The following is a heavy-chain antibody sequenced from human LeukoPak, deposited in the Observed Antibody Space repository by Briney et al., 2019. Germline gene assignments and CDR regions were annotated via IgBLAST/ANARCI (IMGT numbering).Heavy chain of an antibody. CDR2: IIPIFGIA. V-gene: IGHV1-69*04. D-gene: IGHD3-22*01. CDR3: ARDHFPHVYYYDSSGYLAGMDV. Sequence: GSSVKVSCKASGGTFSSYAISWVRQPPGQGLEWMGRIIPIFGIANYAQKFEGRVTITADKSTSTAYMELSSLRSEDTAVYYCARDHFPHVYYYDSSGYLAGMDVWGQGTTVTVSS. J-gene: IGHJ6*02. CDR1: GGTFSSYA.